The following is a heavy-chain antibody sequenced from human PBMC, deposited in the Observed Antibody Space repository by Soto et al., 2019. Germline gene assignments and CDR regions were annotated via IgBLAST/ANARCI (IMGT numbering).Heavy chain of an antibody. CDR3: ARDPGELWGMDV. CDR2: INAGNGNT. D-gene: IGHD3-16*01. V-gene: IGHV1-3*01. J-gene: IGHJ6*02. CDR1: GYTFTSYA. Sequence: ASVNVSCKASGYTFTSYAMHWVRQAPGQRLEWMGWINAGNGNTKYSQKFQGRVTITRDTSASTAYMELSSLRSEDTAVYYCARDPGELWGMDVWGQGTTVTVSS.